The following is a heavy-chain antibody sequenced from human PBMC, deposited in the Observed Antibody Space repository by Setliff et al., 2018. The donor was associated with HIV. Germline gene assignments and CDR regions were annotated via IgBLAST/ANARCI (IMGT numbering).Heavy chain of an antibody. V-gene: IGHV4-39*07. D-gene: IGHD6-6*01. CDR1: GGPSGSLTSTSYY. Sequence: SETLSLTCTVSGGPSGSLTSTSYYWSWIRQPPRKRLEWIGELNDSGSTNYNPSLKSRVTISVDTSKNQFSLRLSSVTAADTAVYYCARGTKLVWGRWFDPWGQGTLVTVSS. CDR2: LNDSGST. J-gene: IGHJ5*02. CDR3: ARGTKLVWGRWFDP.